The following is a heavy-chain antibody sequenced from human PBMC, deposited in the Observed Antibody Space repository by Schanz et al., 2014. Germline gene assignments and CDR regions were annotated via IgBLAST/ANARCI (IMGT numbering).Heavy chain of an antibody. V-gene: IGHV3-11*01. J-gene: IGHJ4*02. CDR2: ISNSGYTI. CDR1: GFTFSDYY. Sequence: VQLVESGGGLIQPGGSLRLSCVASGFTFSDYYMNWIRQAPGKGLEWVSYISNSGYTIYYADSVKGRFTISRDNAKKTMDLQMNSLRVEDTAVYYCARDPNSVNEIDYWGQGTLVTVSS. D-gene: IGHD5-12*01. CDR3: ARDPNSVNEIDY.